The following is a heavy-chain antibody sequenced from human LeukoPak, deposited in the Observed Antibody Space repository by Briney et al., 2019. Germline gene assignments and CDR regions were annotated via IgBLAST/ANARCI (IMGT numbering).Heavy chain of an antibody. Sequence: PSETLSLTCTVSGGSISSYYWSWIRQPAGKGLEWIGRIYTSGSTNYNPSLKSRVTMSVDTSKNQFSLKLSSVTAADTAVYYCARLLGDCSGGSCYFFDYWGQGTLVTVSS. J-gene: IGHJ4*02. D-gene: IGHD2-15*01. CDR2: IYTSGST. CDR3: ARLLGDCSGGSCYFFDY. CDR1: GGSISSYY. V-gene: IGHV4-4*07.